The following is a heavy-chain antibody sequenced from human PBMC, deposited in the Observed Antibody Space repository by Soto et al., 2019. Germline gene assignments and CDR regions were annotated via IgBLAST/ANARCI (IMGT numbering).Heavy chain of an antibody. D-gene: IGHD2-21*01. CDR1: GGSISSGDYS. CDR3: ARLGAYYQSLDP. CDR2: IYSGGTT. Sequence: SETLSLTCAVSGGSISSGDYSWNWIRQPPGKGLECIGYIYSGGTTSYNPSLKSRVSITLETSKSQFSLRLTSVTASDTAVYYCARLGAYYQSLDPWGQGTVVTVSS. V-gene: IGHV4-30-2*03. J-gene: IGHJ5*02.